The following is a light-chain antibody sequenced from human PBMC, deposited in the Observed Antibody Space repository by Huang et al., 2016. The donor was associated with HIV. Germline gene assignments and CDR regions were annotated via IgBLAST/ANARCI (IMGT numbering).Light chain of an antibody. CDR1: QSVDTQ. CDR2: GAS. CDR3: QQYYDWPRT. Sequence: EIVITQSSATLSVSPGERATLSCRASQSVDTQLAWYQQKPGQAPRTLIYGASTRATDFPARFRGHGSGTEFTLTISSLQSEDFAVYYCQQYYDWPRTFGQGTKVEIK. V-gene: IGKV3-15*01. J-gene: IGKJ1*01.